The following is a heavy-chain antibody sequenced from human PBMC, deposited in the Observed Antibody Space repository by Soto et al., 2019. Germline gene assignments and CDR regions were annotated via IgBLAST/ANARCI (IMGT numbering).Heavy chain of an antibody. Sequence: QVQLVQSGAEVKKPGASVDVSCKASGDTFTDYAMHWVRQAPGQRIEWMGWINAGNGKTKYSQNFQGRVTVNRDTSASTTYMQLRSLTSEDTAVYYCARGRWTQATADYYLDYWGQGTLVTVSS. D-gene: IGHD1-1*01. CDR1: GDTFTDYA. CDR2: INAGNGKT. J-gene: IGHJ4*02. V-gene: IGHV1-3*01. CDR3: ARGRWTQATADYYLDY.